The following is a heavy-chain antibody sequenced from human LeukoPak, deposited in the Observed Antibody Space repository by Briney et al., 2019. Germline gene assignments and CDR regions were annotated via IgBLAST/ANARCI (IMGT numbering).Heavy chain of an antibody. V-gene: IGHV5-51*01. Sequence: GESLKISCKGSGYRFTSYWIGWVRQMPGKGLEWMGIIYPGDSDTRYSPSFQGQVTISADKSISTAYLQWSSLKASDTAMYYCARAYDFWSRHLDYWGQGTLVTVSS. CDR3: ARAYDFWSRHLDY. CDR2: IYPGDSDT. CDR1: GYRFTSYW. D-gene: IGHD3-3*01. J-gene: IGHJ4*02.